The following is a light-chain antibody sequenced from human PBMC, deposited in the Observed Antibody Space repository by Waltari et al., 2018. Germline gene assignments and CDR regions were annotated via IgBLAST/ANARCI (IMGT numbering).Light chain of an antibody. Sequence: QLVLTQSPSASASLGASVKLTCTLSSSHSTTVTAWLLQQRKKGPRYLMTVNRDGSHSKGDEIPDRFSGSSSGAERYLTISSLQSEDEADYYCQTVGHGTWVFGGGTKLTVL. CDR1: SSHSTTV. V-gene: IGLV4-69*01. J-gene: IGLJ3*02. CDR3: QTVGHGTWV. CDR2: VNRDGSH.